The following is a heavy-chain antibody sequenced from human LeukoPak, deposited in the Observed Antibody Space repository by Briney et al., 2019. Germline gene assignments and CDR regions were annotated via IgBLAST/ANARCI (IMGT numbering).Heavy chain of an antibody. CDR3: ARDNVRDGYNYDWFDT. D-gene: IGHD5-24*01. V-gene: IGHV3-33*01. J-gene: IGHJ5*02. CDR2: IWYDGSKK. Sequence: GGSLRLSCAASGFTFSSYGMHWVRQAPGKGLEWGAVIWYDGSKKYYADSVKGRFTISRDNSKNALYLQMNSLGAEDTAVYYCARDNVRDGYNYDWFDTCGQGTLVTVSS. CDR1: GFTFSSYG.